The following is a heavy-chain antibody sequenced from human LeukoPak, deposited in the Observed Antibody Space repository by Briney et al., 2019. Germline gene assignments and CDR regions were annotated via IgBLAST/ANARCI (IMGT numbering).Heavy chain of an antibody. CDR1: GFTFSSYS. Sequence: GALRLSCAASGFTFSSYSMNLVRQAPGKGLEWVSSISSSSSYIYYADSVKGRFTISRDNSKNTLYLKMNSLRAEDTAVYYCAKGRSSWYVGNWFDPWGQGTLVTVSS. V-gene: IGHV3-21*04. CDR2: ISSSSSYI. D-gene: IGHD6-13*01. J-gene: IGHJ5*02. CDR3: AKGRSSWYVGNWFDP.